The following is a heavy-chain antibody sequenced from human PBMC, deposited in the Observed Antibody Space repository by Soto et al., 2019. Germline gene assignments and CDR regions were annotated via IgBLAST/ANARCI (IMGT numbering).Heavy chain of an antibody. J-gene: IGHJ4*02. D-gene: IGHD3-10*02. V-gene: IGHV4-4*02. CDR1: NDSIRSDNW. CDR3: ARRLFVRGTLWYYDY. CDR2: IFHSGSS. Sequence: QVHLQESGPGLVKPSETLSLTCSVSNDSIRSDNWWSWVRQPPGKRLEWIGEIFHSGSSNNNPSLKSRVTLSVDKTKNEFSLKLNSVTAADTAVYYCARRLFVRGTLWYYDYWGQGTLVTVSS.